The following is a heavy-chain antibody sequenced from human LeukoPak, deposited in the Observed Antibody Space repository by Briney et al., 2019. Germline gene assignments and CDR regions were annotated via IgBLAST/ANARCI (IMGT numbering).Heavy chain of an antibody. CDR2: INAGNGNT. J-gene: IGHJ4*02. D-gene: IGHD3-16*02. Sequence: ASVKVSCKASGYTFTSYAMHWVRQAPGQRLEWMGWINAGNGNTKYSQKFQGRVTIIRDTSASTAYMELSSLRSEDTAVYYCARPYDYVWGSYRYTLDYWGQGTLVTVSS. CDR1: GYTFTSYA. CDR3: ARPYDYVWGSYRYTLDY. V-gene: IGHV1-3*01.